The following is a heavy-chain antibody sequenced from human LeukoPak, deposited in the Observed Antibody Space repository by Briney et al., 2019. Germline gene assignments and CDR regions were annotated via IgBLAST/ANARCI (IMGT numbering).Heavy chain of an antibody. J-gene: IGHJ4*02. D-gene: IGHD3/OR15-3a*01. CDR1: GFTFSNAW. CDR3: TAGTGRSDFDY. Sequence: PGESLRLSCAASGFTFSNAWMSRVRQAPGRGLEWVGRIKRKGDDGTIDYAAPVKGRLSISRDDSKNTLYLQMNSLKSEDTAVYYCTAGTGRSDFDYWGQGTLVTVSS. CDR2: IKRKGDDGTI. V-gene: IGHV3-15*01.